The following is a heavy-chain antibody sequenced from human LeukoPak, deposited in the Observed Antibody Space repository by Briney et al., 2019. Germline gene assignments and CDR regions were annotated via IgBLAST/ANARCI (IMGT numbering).Heavy chain of an antibody. CDR3: AREGSITGPHTNWFDP. CDR1: GGSFSGYY. V-gene: IGHV4-34*01. Sequence: PSETLSLTCAVYGGSFSGYYWSWIRQPPGKGLEWIGEINHSGSTNYNPSLKSRVTISVDTSKNQFSLKLSSVTAADTAVYYCAREGSITGPHTNWFDPWGQGTLVTVSS. J-gene: IGHJ5*02. D-gene: IGHD1-20*01. CDR2: INHSGST.